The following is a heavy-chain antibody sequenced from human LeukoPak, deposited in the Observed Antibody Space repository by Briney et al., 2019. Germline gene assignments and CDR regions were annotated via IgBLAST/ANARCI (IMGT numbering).Heavy chain of an antibody. CDR2: IYHGGPT. J-gene: IGHJ5*02. D-gene: IGHD3-3*01. Sequence: SETLLLTCSVSGYSITSGYYWGWIRQPPGKGLEWIGGIYHGGPTYYNPSLMSRVTMSVDTSKNQFSLKLSSVTAADTAVYYCARDHLANLASRLFDPWGQGTLVTVSS. CDR1: GYSITSGYY. V-gene: IGHV4-38-2*02. CDR3: ARDHLANLASRLFDP.